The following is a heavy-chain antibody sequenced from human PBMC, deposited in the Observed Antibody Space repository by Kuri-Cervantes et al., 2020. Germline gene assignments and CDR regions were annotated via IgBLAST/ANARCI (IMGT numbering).Heavy chain of an antibody. CDR3: ARGGSYYDSSGPYYYYMDV. V-gene: IGHV3-20*04. CDR2: ISWNSGSI. J-gene: IGHJ6*03. CDR1: GFTFTNAY. Sequence: GESLKISCAHSGFTFTNAYMSWVRQAPGKGLEWVSGISWNSGSIGYADSVKGRFTISRDNAKNSLYLQMNSLRAEDTALYYCARGGSYYDSSGPYYYYMDVWGKGTTVTVSS. D-gene: IGHD3-22*01.